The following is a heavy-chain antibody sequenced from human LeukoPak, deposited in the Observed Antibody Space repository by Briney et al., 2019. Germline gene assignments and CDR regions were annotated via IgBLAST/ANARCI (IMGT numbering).Heavy chain of an antibody. J-gene: IGHJ4*02. CDR2: ISYSGST. Sequence: SDTLSLTCTVSGGSISSYYWGWIRLPPGKGLEWIGYISYSGSTTYIPSLKSRVTILVDTSKSQFSLKLSSVTAADTAVYYCVRITQGTIDYWGRGTLATVSS. D-gene: IGHD3-10*01. V-gene: IGHV4-59*07. CDR3: VRITQGTIDY. CDR1: GGSISSYY.